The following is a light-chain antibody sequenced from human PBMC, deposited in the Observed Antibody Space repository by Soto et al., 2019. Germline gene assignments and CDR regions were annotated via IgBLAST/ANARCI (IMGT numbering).Light chain of an antibody. V-gene: IGLV2-14*01. CDR3: TSYTRSSTWV. CDR2: EVS. J-gene: IGLJ3*02. Sequence: QSVLTQPASVSGSLGQSITISCTGTSGDIGICNFVSWFQQHPGKAPKLIIYEVSNRPSGVSNRFSGSKSGNTASLTISGLQAEDEADYYCTSYTRSSTWVFGGGTKVTVL. CDR1: SGDIGICNF.